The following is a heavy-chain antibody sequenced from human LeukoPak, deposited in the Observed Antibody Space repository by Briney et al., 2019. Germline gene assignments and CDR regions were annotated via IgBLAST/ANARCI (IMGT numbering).Heavy chain of an antibody. D-gene: IGHD2-15*01. V-gene: IGHV3-21*01. CDR2: ISSSSSYI. Sequence: GGSLRLSCAASGFTFSSNAMHWVRQAPGKGLEWVSSISSSSSYIYYADSVKGRFTISRDNAKNSLNLQMNSLRAEDTAVYYCASNPWVGYCSGGSCPIDYWGQGTLVTVSS. J-gene: IGHJ4*02. CDR1: GFTFSSNA. CDR3: ASNPWVGYCSGGSCPIDY.